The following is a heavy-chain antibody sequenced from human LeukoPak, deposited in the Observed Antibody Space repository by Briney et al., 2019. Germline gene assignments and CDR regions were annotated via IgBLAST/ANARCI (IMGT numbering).Heavy chain of an antibody. CDR1: GDSISSSSYY. CDR2: IYYSGTT. J-gene: IGHJ4*02. D-gene: IGHD6-13*01. V-gene: IGHV4-39*01. Sequence: SETLSLTCTVSGDSISSSSYYWGWIRQPPGKGLEWIGSIYYSGTTYYNPSLKSRVTIPVVTSKNQFSLNLSSVTAADTAVYYCARHSSSWYHFDYWGQGTLVTVSS. CDR3: ARHSSSWYHFDY.